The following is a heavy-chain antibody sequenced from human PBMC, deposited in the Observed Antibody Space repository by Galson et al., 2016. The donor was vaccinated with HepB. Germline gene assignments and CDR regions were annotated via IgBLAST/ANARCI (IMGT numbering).Heavy chain of an antibody. CDR3: AKEMRWLKLGPDY. J-gene: IGHJ4*02. D-gene: IGHD5-24*01. CDR1: GFSFTNYA. Sequence: SLRLSCAASGFSFTNYAMNWVRQAPGKGLEWVSSISGSGATTYYAGSVKGRFAISRDNSKNTLFLQINSLRADDTAVYFCAKEMRWLKLGPDYWGQGTRVTVSS. CDR2: ISGSGATT. V-gene: IGHV3-23*01.